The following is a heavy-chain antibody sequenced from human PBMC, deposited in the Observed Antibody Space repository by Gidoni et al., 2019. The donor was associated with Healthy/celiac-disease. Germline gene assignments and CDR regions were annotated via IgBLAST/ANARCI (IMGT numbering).Heavy chain of an antibody. CDR2: IYHSGST. CDR1: GYSISSGYY. D-gene: IGHD1-26*01. CDR3: ARSNGSYYRYYFDY. Sequence: QVQLQESGPGLVKPSETLSLTCTVSGYSISSGYYWGWIRQPPGTGLEWIGSIYHSGSTYYNPSLKSRVTISVDTSKNQFSLKLSSVTAADTAVYYCARSNGSYYRYYFDYWGQGTLVTVSS. V-gene: IGHV4-38-2*02. J-gene: IGHJ4*02.